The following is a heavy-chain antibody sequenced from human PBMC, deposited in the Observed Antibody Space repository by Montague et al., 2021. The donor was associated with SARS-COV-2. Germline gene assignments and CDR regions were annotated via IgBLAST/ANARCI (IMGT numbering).Heavy chain of an antibody. CDR3: AHRYYSGSGSSASDVFDY. D-gene: IGHD3-10*01. J-gene: IGHJ4*02. V-gene: IGHV2-5*02. CDR1: GFSLSTNGVG. Sequence: PALVKPTQTLTLACTFSGFSLSTNGVGVGWIRQPPGKALEWLALIYWDDDKRYSPSLQSRLTITKGTSENQVVLTMTNMNPVDTATYYCAHRYYSGSGSSASDVFDYWGQGTLVTVSS. CDR2: IYWDDDK.